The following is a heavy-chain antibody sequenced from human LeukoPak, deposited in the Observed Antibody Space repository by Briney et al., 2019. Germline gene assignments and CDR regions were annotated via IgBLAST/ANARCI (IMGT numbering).Heavy chain of an antibody. J-gene: IGHJ3*02. CDR2: ISSSGSTI. D-gene: IGHD2-21*01. V-gene: IGHV3-11*01. Sequence: GGSLRLSCAASGFTFSDYYMSWIRQAPGKGLEWVSYISSSGSTIYYADSVKGRFTISRDNAKNSLYLQMNSLRAEDTAVYYCARDDSSRDSGRDAFDIWGQGTMVTVSS. CDR3: ARDDSSRDSGRDAFDI. CDR1: GFTFSDYY.